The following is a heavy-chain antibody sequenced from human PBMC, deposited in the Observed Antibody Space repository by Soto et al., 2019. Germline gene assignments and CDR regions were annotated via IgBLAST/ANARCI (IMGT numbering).Heavy chain of an antibody. CDR3: ARGSYDILTGYYPVDY. D-gene: IGHD3-9*01. V-gene: IGHV4-4*02. CDR1: GGSISSSNW. Sequence: SETLSLTCAVSGGSISSSNWWSWVRQPPGKGLEWIGEIYHSGSTNYNPSLKSRVTISVDKSKNQFSLKLSSVTAADTAVYYCARGSYDILTGYYPVDYWGQGTLVTVSS. CDR2: IYHSGST. J-gene: IGHJ4*02.